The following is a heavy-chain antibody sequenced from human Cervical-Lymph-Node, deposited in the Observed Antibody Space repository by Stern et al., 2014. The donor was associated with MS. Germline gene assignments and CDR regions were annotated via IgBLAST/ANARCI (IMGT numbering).Heavy chain of an antibody. CDR2: IYYSGST. D-gene: IGHD4-23*01. CDR1: GGSISSYY. J-gene: IGHJ6*02. V-gene: IGHV4-59*01. Sequence: QLQLQESGPGLVKASETLSLTCTVSGGSISSYYWTWIRQPPGKGLEWIGYIYYSGSTNYNPSLKSRVTISVDTSKNQFSLKLSSVTAADTAVYYCARDNWVYGGKVYDYYGMDVWGQGTTVTVSS. CDR3: ARDNWVYGGKVYDYYGMDV.